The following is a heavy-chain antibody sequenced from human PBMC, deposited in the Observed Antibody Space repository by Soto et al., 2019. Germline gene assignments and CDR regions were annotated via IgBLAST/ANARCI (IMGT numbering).Heavy chain of an antibody. CDR2: ISSNGAST. Sequence: VVSLRLACGSSVFTFDDYTIQWFRQAPGKWLEWVSLISSNGASTYYADSLKGRFTISRDNSKNSLFLQMNNLRTEDTALYYGVKDASGYDMAFDDWGQGTLVTVS. CDR3: VKDASGYDMAFDD. V-gene: IGHV3-43*01. J-gene: IGHJ4*02. CDR1: VFTFDDYT. D-gene: IGHD5-12*01.